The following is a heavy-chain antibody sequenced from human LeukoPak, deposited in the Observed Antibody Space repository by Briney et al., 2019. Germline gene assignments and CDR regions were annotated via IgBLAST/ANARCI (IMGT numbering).Heavy chain of an antibody. CDR2: ISGSGGST. Sequence: GGSLRLSCAASGFTFSSYAMSWVRQAPGKGLEWVSAISGSGGSTYYADSVKGRFTISRDNSKNSLYLQMNSLRAGDTAVYYCARDDGAFDIWGQGTMVTVSS. CDR3: ARDDGAFDI. V-gene: IGHV3-23*01. CDR1: GFTFSSYA. J-gene: IGHJ3*02.